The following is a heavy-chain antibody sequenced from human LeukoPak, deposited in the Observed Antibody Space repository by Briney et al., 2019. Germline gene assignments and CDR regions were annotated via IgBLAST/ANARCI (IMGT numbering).Heavy chain of an antibody. Sequence: PGGSLRLSCAASGLTFNSYAMSWVRQAPGKGLEWVSTISSSGVNTWHADPVRGRFTISKDNSKDTLYLQMNSLRAEDTAVYYCAKSGVPAADYYYYYMDVWGKGTAVTVSS. CDR3: AKSGVPAADYYYYYMDV. CDR1: GLTFNSYA. CDR2: ISSSGVNT. V-gene: IGHV3-23*01. D-gene: IGHD2-2*01. J-gene: IGHJ6*03.